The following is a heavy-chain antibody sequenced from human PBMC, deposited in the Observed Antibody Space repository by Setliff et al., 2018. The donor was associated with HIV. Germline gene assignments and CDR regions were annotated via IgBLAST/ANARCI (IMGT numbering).Heavy chain of an antibody. CDR2: INPNSGDT. CDR3: ARDLVVVAPYYCFDP. D-gene: IGHD2-15*01. J-gene: IGHJ5*02. Sequence: ASVKVSCKASGYTFTSYHLHWLRQAPGQGLEWMGWINPNSGDTRYAQRFQGRVSMTRDTSTNTAYMELNSLTSDDTAVYYCARDLVVVAPYYCFDPWGQGTLVTVSS. CDR1: GYTFTSYH. V-gene: IGHV1-2*02.